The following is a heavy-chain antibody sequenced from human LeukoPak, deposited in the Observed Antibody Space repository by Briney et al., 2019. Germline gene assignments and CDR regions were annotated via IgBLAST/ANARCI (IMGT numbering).Heavy chain of an antibody. V-gene: IGHV4-61*02. CDR2: FHTSGST. CDR1: GGSISSGNKY. J-gene: IGHJ5*02. D-gene: IGHD2-15*01. CDR3: ARVDGSCSGGSCPSGNWFDP. Sequence: SRTLSLTYTVSGGSISSGNKYWSWIRQPAGKGLEWIGRFHTSGSTNYNPSLKSRVTISVDTSKNQFSLKLSSVTAADTAVYFCARVDGSCSGGSCPSGNWFDPWGQGTLVTVSS.